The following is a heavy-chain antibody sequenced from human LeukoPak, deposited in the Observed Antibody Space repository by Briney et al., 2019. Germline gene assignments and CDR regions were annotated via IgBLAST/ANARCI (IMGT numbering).Heavy chain of an antibody. D-gene: IGHD4-17*01. CDR1: GFTFSSYA. V-gene: IGHV3-30*04. Sequence: PGGSVRLSCAASGFTFSSYAMHWVRQAPGKGLEWVAVISYDGRNKYYADSLKGRFTISRDNSKNTLYLQMNSLRAEDTAVYYCARDLAWDYGDLGTGAFDYWGQGTLVTVSS. CDR2: ISYDGRNK. J-gene: IGHJ4*02. CDR3: ARDLAWDYGDLGTGAFDY.